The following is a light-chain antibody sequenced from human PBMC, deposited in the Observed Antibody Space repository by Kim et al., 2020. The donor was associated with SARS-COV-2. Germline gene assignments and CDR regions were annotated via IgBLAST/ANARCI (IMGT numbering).Light chain of an antibody. Sequence: QTVTISCTGTRRDIGGYNHVSGYQQHPGQAPRLLIYDVSERTSGVSDRFSGSKSGDTASLTIFGLQPEDESDYYCSSFRSGTSYVFGTGTKVTVL. CDR2: DVS. CDR1: RRDIGGYNH. CDR3: SSFRSGTSYV. V-gene: IGLV2-14*03. J-gene: IGLJ1*01.